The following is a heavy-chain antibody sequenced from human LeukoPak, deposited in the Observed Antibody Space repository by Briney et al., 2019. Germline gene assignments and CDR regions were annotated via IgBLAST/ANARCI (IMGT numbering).Heavy chain of an antibody. J-gene: IGHJ4*02. CDR2: ISWDGGST. CDR3: ARDNREQQLVPPTFDY. Sequence: PGGSLRLSCATSGYTFDDYAMHWVRQAPGKGLEWVSLISWDGGSTYYADSVKGRFTISRDNSKNSLYLQMNSLRAEDTAVYYCARDNREQQLVPPTFDYWGQGTLVTVSS. D-gene: IGHD6-13*01. V-gene: IGHV3-43D*03. CDR1: GYTFDDYA.